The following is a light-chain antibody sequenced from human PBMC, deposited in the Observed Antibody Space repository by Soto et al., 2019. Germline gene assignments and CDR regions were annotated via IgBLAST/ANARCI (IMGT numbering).Light chain of an antibody. CDR3: QSYDSSLSSSGV. J-gene: IGLJ3*02. CDR1: SSNIGAGYD. V-gene: IGLV1-40*01. CDR2: DDN. Sequence: QSVLTQPPSVSGAPGQGGTISCTGSSSNIGAGYDVHWYRQLPGSAPKVLIYDDNDRPSGVPDRFSASKSGTSASLAITGLQAEDEADYYCQSYDSSLSSSGVFGGGTQLTVL.